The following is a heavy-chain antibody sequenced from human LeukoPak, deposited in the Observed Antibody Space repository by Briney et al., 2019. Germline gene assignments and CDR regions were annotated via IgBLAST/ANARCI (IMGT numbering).Heavy chain of an antibody. Sequence: ASVKVSCKAFGYTFTRYYMHWVRQAPGQGPEWMGVISPSGGSTTYAQKFQGRVTLTRDMSTSTDYLELSSLRSEDTAVYYCARYVTCSGVSCYKYYYYFMDVWGKGTTVTVSS. CDR3: ARYVTCSGVSCYKYYYYFMDV. D-gene: IGHD2-15*01. CDR2: ISPSGGST. J-gene: IGHJ6*03. CDR1: GYTFTRYY. V-gene: IGHV1-46*01.